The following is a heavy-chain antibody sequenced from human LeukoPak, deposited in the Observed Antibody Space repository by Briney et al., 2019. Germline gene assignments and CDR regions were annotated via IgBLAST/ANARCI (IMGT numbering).Heavy chain of an antibody. J-gene: IGHJ1*01. CDR1: GGSFSGYY. Sequence: SETLSLTCAVYGGSFSGYYWSWIRQPPGKGLEWIGEINHSGSTNYNPSLKSRVTISVDTSKNQFSLKLSSVTAADTAVYYCARPRRYYYDSSGYHRAEYFQHWGQGTLVTVSS. D-gene: IGHD3-22*01. CDR2: INHSGST. CDR3: ARPRRYYYDSSGYHRAEYFQH. V-gene: IGHV4-34*01.